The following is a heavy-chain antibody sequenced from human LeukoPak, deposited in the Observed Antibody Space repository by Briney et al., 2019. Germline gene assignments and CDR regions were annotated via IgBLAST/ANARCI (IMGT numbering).Heavy chain of an antibody. D-gene: IGHD1-26*01. CDR3: TTDFLYYSGSYYGD. J-gene: IGHJ4*02. Sequence: SETLSLTCTVSGGSISSSSYYWGWIRQPPGKGLEWIGSIYYSGSAYYNPSLKSRVTISVDTSKNQFSLKLSSVTAADTAVYYCTTDFLYYSGSYYGDWGQGTLVTVSS. V-gene: IGHV4-39*07. CDR1: GGSISSSSYY. CDR2: IYYSGSA.